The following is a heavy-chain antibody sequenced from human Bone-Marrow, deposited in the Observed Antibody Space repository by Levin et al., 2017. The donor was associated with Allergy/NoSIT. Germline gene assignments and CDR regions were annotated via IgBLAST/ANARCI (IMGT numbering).Heavy chain of an antibody. CDR1: GGSMSSTAYY. CDR2: IYLSGAT. Sequence: SETLSLTCTVSGGSMSSTAYYWSWIRQSPGKGLEWIGYIYLSGATYYNPSVESRVTISIDKSKSQFSLMVTSVTAADTAVYFCARVDDFLWGNHRYAAFDIWGQGTMVTVSS. V-gene: IGHV4-31*03. D-gene: IGHD3-16*02. CDR3: ARVDDFLWGNHRYAAFDI. J-gene: IGHJ3*02.